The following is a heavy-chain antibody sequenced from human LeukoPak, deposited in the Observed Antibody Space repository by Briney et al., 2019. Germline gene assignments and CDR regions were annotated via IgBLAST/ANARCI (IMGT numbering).Heavy chain of an antibody. V-gene: IGHV4-59*08. CDR3: ARHYGSGSYVYFDY. Sequence: SETLSLTCTVSGGSISGYYWSWIRQPPGKGLECIGYIYYSGSTNYNPSLKSRVTISVDTSKNQFSLKLSSVTAADTAVYYCARHYGSGSYVYFDYWGQGTLVTASS. J-gene: IGHJ4*02. CDR1: GGSISGYY. CDR2: IYYSGST. D-gene: IGHD3-10*01.